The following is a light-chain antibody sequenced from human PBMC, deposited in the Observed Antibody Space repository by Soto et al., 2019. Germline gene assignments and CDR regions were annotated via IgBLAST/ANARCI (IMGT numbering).Light chain of an antibody. V-gene: IGKV2-30*01. CDR2: QVS. CDR3: LQATHWPLT. Sequence: DVVLTQSPLSLPVTLGQPASISCRSSQGLVFRDGNTFLCWIQQRPGQSPRRLIYQVSKRDSGVPDRFSGSGSGTDFTLRISRVEAEDVGIYYCLQATHWPLTFGGGTRVEI. J-gene: IGKJ4*01. CDR1: QGLVFRDGNTF.